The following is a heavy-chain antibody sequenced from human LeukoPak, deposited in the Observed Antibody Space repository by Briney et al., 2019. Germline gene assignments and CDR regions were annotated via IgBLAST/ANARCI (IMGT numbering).Heavy chain of an antibody. D-gene: IGHD3-10*01. Sequence: GGSLRLSCAACGFTFHDYAMHWVRQAPGKGLQWVSGISWNSGSIGYADSVKGRFTISGDNAKNSLYLQMNSLRAEDTALYYCARGGGLLWFGEELVFDYWGQGTLVTVSS. CDR1: GFTFHDYA. CDR3: ARGGGLLWFGEELVFDY. J-gene: IGHJ4*02. CDR2: ISWNSGSI. V-gene: IGHV3-9*01.